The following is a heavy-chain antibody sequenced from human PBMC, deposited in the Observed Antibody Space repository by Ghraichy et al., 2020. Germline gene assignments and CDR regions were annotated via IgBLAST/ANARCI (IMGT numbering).Heavy chain of an antibody. V-gene: IGHV3-23*01. J-gene: IGHJ3*02. Sequence: GGSLRLSCAASGFTFSSYAMSWVRQAPGKGLEWVSAISGSGGSTYYADSVKGRFTISRDNSKNTLYLQMNSLRAEDTAVYYCAKEAPSGEYQLLRSAFDIWGQGTMVTVSS. CDR1: GFTFSSYA. CDR2: ISGSGGST. CDR3: AKEAPSGEYQLLRSAFDI. D-gene: IGHD2-2*01.